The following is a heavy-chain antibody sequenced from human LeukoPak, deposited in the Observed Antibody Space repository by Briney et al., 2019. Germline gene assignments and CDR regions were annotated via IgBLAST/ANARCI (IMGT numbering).Heavy chain of an antibody. V-gene: IGHV3-11*06. D-gene: IGHD7-27*01. CDR2: ISSSSSYT. J-gene: IGHJ5*02. Sequence: GGSLRLSCAASGFTFSDYYMSWIRQAPGKGLEWVSYISSSSSYTNYADSVKGRFTISRDNAKSSLYLQMNSLRAEDTAVYYFARSAIAGELYNWFDPWGQGTLVTVSS. CDR3: ARSAIAGELYNWFDP. CDR1: GFTFSDYY.